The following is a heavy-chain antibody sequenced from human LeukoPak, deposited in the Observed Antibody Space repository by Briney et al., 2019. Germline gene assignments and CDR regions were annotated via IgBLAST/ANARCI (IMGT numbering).Heavy chain of an antibody. J-gene: IGHJ4*02. CDR1: GFTFSSYG. CDR2: TSYDVSNK. Sequence: PGGSLRLSCAASGFTFSSYGMHWVRQAPGKGREWVAVTSYDVSNKYYADSVKGRFTISRDNSKNTLYLQMNSLRAEDTAVYYCAKGSHSSGWYYFDYWGQGTLVTVSS. V-gene: IGHV3-30*18. D-gene: IGHD6-19*01. CDR3: AKGSHSSGWYYFDY.